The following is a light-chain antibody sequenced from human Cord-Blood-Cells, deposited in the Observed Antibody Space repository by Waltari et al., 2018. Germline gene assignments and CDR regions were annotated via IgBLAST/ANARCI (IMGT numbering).Light chain of an antibody. Sequence: QSALTPPASVSGSPGQSITISCTGTSSDVGGYNYVSWYQQHPGKAPKLMIYDVSNRPSGVSNRFSGSKSGNTASLTISGLQAEDEADYYCSPYTSSSTWVFGGGTKLTVL. V-gene: IGLV2-14*01. CDR1: SSDVGGYNY. CDR3: SPYTSSSTWV. CDR2: DVS. J-gene: IGLJ3*02.